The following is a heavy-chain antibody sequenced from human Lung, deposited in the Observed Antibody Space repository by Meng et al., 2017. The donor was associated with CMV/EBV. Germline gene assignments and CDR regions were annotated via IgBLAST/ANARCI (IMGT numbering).Heavy chain of an antibody. J-gene: IGHJ6*02. CDR3: AREFCSSSSCYPPDV. Sequence: GGSLRLXCVASGFTFSNYGMNWVRQVPGKGLEWVSFIRHDVRGNYYADSVKGRFTISRDNSKNTLYMQMNSLRAEDTAVYYCAREFCSSSSCYPPDVWGQGXTVTVSS. D-gene: IGHD2-2*01. CDR1: GFTFSNYG. CDR2: IRHDVRGN. V-gene: IGHV3-30*02.